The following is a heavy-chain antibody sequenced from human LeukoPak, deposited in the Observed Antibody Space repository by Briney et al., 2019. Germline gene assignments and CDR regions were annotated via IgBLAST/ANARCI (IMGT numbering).Heavy chain of an antibody. CDR3: ARDGARRYYGSGSYLYYYYYYGMDV. CDR1: GGSISSYY. D-gene: IGHD3-10*01. V-gene: IGHV4-59*12. CDR2: IYYSGST. J-gene: IGHJ6*02. Sequence: TSETLSLTCTVSGGSISSYYWSWIRQPPGKGLEWIGYIYYSGSTNYNPSLKSRVTISVDTSKNQFSLKLSSVTAADTAVYCCARDGARRYYGSGSYLYYYYYYGMDVWGQGTTVTVSS.